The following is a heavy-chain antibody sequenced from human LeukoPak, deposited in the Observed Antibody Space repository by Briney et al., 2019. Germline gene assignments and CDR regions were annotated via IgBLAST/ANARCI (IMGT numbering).Heavy chain of an antibody. D-gene: IGHD1-26*01. Sequence: SETLSLTCTVSGGSISSYYWSWIRQPPGKGLEWIGYIYHSGSTYYNPSLKSRVTISVDRSKNQFSLKLSSVTAADTAVYYCARGYRGSYYFDYWGQGTLVTVSS. CDR2: IYHSGST. CDR1: GGSISSYY. J-gene: IGHJ4*02. V-gene: IGHV4-59*12. CDR3: ARGYRGSYYFDY.